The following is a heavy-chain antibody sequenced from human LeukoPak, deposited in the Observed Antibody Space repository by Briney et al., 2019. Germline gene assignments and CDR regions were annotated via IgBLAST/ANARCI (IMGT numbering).Heavy chain of an antibody. D-gene: IGHD4-23*01. V-gene: IGHV3-11*01. Sequence: GGSLRLSCAASGFTFSDDYMSWIRQAPGKGPEWVSYVSSDGSTIFYADSVKGRFTISRDNAKNSLFLQMNSLRAEDTAVYYCARERTTVGYWGQGTLVTVS. CDR2: VSSDGSTI. CDR1: GFTFSDDY. J-gene: IGHJ4*02. CDR3: ARERTTVGY.